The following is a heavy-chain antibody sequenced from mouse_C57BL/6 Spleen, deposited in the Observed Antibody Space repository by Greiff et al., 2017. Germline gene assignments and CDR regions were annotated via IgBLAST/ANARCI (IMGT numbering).Heavy chain of an antibody. D-gene: IGHD3-3*01. J-gene: IGHJ2*01. CDR1: GYSITSGYY. Sequence: EVKLQESGPGLVKPSQSLSLTCSVTGYSITSGYYWNWIRQFPGNKLEWMGYISYDGSNNYNPSLKNRISITRDTSKNQFFLKLNSVTTEDTATYYCARGGWDRYFDYWGQGTTLTVSS. CDR3: ARGGWDRYFDY. V-gene: IGHV3-6*01. CDR2: ISYDGSN.